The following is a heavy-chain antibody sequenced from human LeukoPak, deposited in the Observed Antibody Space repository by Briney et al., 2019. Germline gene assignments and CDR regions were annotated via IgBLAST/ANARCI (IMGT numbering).Heavy chain of an antibody. CDR3: AKVPRTNHDNFFDY. CDR1: GFTFGDYA. Sequence: SGGSLRLSCTASGFTFGDYAMNWLRQAPGKGLEWVSYITGSSDSILYTDSVKGRFTISRDNAKNSVYLQMNSLRAEDTALYYCAKVPRTNHDNFFDYWGQGTLLTVSS. J-gene: IGHJ4*02. CDR2: ITGSSDSI. V-gene: IGHV3-48*01. D-gene: IGHD2-8*01.